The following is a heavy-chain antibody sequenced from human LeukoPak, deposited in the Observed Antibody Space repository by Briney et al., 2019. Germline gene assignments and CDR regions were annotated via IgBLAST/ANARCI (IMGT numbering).Heavy chain of an antibody. Sequence: SVKVSCKASGGTFSSYAISWVRQAPGQGLEWMGGIIPIFGTANYAQKFQGRVTITADESTSTAYMELSSLRSEDTAVYYCARAPDYGDYAYGYWGQGTLVTVSS. CDR2: IIPIFGTA. CDR3: ARAPDYGDYAYGY. V-gene: IGHV1-69*13. J-gene: IGHJ4*02. D-gene: IGHD4-17*01. CDR1: GGTFSSYA.